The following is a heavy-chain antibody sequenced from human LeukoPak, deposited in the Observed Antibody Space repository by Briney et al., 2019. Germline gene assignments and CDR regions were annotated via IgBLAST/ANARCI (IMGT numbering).Heavy chain of an antibody. Sequence: GGSLRLSCAASGFTFSAYALSWVRQAPGKGLEWVSFISASGDLTYYADSVKGRFTISRDNSKNTLYLQMNSLRAEDTAVYYCAKVARYCSSTSCFLPDAFDIWGQGTMVTVSS. D-gene: IGHD2-2*01. J-gene: IGHJ3*02. V-gene: IGHV3-23*01. CDR3: AKVARYCSSTSCFLPDAFDI. CDR2: ISASGDLT. CDR1: GFTFSAYA.